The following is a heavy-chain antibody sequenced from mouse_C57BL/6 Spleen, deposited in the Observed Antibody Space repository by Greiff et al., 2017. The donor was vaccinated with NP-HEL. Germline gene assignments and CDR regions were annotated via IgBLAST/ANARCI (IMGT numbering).Heavy chain of an antibody. CDR1: GYSFTGYY. Sequence: VQLQQSGPELVKPGASVKISCKASGYSFTGYYMNWVKQSPEKSLEWIGEINPSTGGTTYNQKFKAKATLTVDKSSSTAYMQLKSLTSEDSAVYYCARRSRITTVVAPFAYWGQGTLVTVSA. V-gene: IGHV1-42*01. CDR3: ARRSRITTVVAPFAY. D-gene: IGHD1-1*01. CDR2: INPSTGGT. J-gene: IGHJ3*01.